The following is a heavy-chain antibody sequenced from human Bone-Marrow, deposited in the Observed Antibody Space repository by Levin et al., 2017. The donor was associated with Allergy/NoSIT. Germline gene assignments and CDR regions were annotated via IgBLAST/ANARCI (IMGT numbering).Heavy chain of an antibody. CDR3: AGDLKVVNKDLDYFYGFDV. D-gene: IGHD1/OR15-1a*01. CDR1: GDSISNNY. V-gene: IGHV4-59*01. CDR2: VYHTGTT. Sequence: PSETLSLTCIVSGDSISNNYWNWIRQAPGKGLEWIGYVYHTGTTRYNPSLQSRVTMSVDTSKNQFSLNLTSVTAADTAVYYCAGDLKVVNKDLDYFYGFDVWGQGTTVTVSS. J-gene: IGHJ6*02.